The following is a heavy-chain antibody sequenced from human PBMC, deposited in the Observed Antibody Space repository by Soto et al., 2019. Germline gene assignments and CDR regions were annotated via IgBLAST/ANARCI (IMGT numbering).Heavy chain of an antibody. CDR1: GGSISSYY. CDR2: IYYSGST. CDR3: ACTIFGVAPPPFDY. V-gene: IGHV4-59*08. Sequence: SETLSLTCTVSGGSISSYYWSWIRQPPGKGLEWIGYIYYSGSTNYNPSLKSRVTISVDTSKNQFSLKLSSVTAADTAVYYCACTIFGVAPPPFDYWGQGTLVTVSS. D-gene: IGHD3-3*01. J-gene: IGHJ4*02.